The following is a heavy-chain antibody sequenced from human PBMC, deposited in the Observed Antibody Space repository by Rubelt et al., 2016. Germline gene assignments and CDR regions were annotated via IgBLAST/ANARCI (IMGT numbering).Heavy chain of an antibody. J-gene: IGHJ4*02. CDR2: INPDSGGT. D-gene: IGHD1-14*01. V-gene: IGHV1-2*06. CDR1: GYTFNVYY. Sequence: QVQLVQSGAEVKKPGASVKVSCKASGYTFNVYYMHWVRQAPGQGLEWMGRINPDSGGTNYAQKFQGRVTMNRETSISTAYMQLSNRRSDDTAVYYCAVSYNSQWVWGQGTLVTVSS. CDR3: AVSYNSQWV.